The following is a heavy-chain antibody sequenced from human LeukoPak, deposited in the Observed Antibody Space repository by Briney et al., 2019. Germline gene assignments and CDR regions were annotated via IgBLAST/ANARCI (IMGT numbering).Heavy chain of an antibody. CDR2: INPNSGDT. D-gene: IGHD2-8*01. V-gene: IGHV1-2*06. CDR1: GYTFTSYY. J-gene: IGHJ6*03. CDR3: ARSAENCNNGVCFTDYYMDV. Sequence: ASVKVSFKASGYTFTSYYIHWVRQAPGQGLEWMGRINPNSGDTNYAQNFQGRVTMTRDTSITTAYMELSSLTSDDTAVYFCARSAENCNNGVCFTDYYMDVWGKGTTVTVSS.